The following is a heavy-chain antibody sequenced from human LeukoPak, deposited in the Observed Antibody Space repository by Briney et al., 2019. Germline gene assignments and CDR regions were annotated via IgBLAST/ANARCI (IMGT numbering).Heavy chain of an antibody. J-gene: IGHJ4*02. Sequence: ASVKVSCKASGYTFTGYYMHWVRQAPGQGLEWMGWINPNRGGKNYAQMFQGSVTMTRDTSIRTAYMELRRLRSDDTAVYYCARDRYYDSSGYYFDYWGQGTLVTVSS. CDR3: ARDRYYDSSGYYFDY. D-gene: IGHD3-22*01. CDR1: GYTFTGYY. V-gene: IGHV1-2*02. CDR2: INPNRGGK.